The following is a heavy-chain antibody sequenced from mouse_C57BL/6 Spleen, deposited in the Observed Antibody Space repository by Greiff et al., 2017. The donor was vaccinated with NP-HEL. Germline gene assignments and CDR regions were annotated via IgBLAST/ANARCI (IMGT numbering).Heavy chain of an antibody. CDR1: GFTFSDYG. CDR3: ARATVVAPFDY. V-gene: IGHV5-17*01. D-gene: IGHD1-1*01. J-gene: IGHJ2*01. CDR2: ISSGSSTI. Sequence: EVQVVESGGGLVKPGGSLKLSCAASGFTFSDYGMHWVRQAPEKGLEWVAYISSGSSTIYYADTVKGRFTISRDNAKNTLFLQMTSLRSEDTAMYYCARATVVAPFDYWGQGTTLTVSS.